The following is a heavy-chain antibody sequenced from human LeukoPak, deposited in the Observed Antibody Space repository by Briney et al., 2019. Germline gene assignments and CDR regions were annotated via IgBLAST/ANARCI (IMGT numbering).Heavy chain of an antibody. D-gene: IGHD3-10*01. J-gene: IGHJ4*02. V-gene: IGHV3-33*08. CDR3: AREMGSVYFDY. CDR2: VSYDGSNK. CDR1: GFTFSSYA. Sequence: GGSLRLSCAASGFTFSSYAMSWVRQTPGKGLEWVALVSYDGSNKDYADSVKGRFTVSRDNSKNTVYLQINSLRAEDTAVYYCAREMGSVYFDYWGQGTLVTVSS.